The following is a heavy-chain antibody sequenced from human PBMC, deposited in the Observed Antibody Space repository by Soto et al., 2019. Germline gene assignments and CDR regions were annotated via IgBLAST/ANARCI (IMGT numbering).Heavy chain of an antibody. J-gene: IGHJ4*02. CDR2: SSGSGSGGST. CDR1: GFTFTNYA. D-gene: IGHD4-4*01. Sequence: HPGGSLRLSCAASGFTFTNYAMTWGRQAPGKGLEWVSISSGSGSGGSTNYADSVKGRFTISRDNSKNTLYLQMNSLRVEDTAVYYCAKDRDDYRNYVFDYWGQGTLVTVSS. CDR3: AKDRDDYRNYVFDY. V-gene: IGHV3-23*01.